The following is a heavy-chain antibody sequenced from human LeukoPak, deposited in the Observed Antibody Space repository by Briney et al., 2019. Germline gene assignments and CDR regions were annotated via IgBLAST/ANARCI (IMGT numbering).Heavy chain of an antibody. D-gene: IGHD4-23*01. J-gene: IGHJ4*02. CDR3: ARRARGYGGNSLYYFDY. CDR1: GYTFTCYY. Sequence: GASVKVSCEASGYTFTCYYMHWVRQAPGQGLEWMGRINPNSGGTNYAQKFQGRVTITRDTSISTAYMELSRLRSDDTAVYYCARRARGYGGNSLYYFDYWGQGTLVTVSS. V-gene: IGHV1-2*06. CDR2: INPNSGGT.